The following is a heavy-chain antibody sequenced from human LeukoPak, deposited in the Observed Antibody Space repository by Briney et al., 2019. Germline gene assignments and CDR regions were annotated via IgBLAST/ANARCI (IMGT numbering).Heavy chain of an antibody. V-gene: IGHV4-59*01. Sequence: SETLSLTCTVSGGSISSYYWSWIRQPPGKGLEWIGYIYYSGSTNYNPSLKSRVTISVDTSKNQFSLKLSSVTAADTAVYYCARGNRSYYDFWSGLPYYMDVWGKGTAVTVSS. CDR3: ARGNRSYYDFWSGLPYYMDV. CDR2: IYYSGST. J-gene: IGHJ6*03. D-gene: IGHD3-3*01. CDR1: GGSISSYY.